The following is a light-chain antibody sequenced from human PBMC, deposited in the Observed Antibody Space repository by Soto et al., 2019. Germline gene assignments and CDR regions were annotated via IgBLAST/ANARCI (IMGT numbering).Light chain of an antibody. J-gene: IGKJ1*01. V-gene: IGKV1-16*01. Sequence: DIQMPQSPSSLSVSVGDRVTITCRASQDIGSSLGWFQQKPGKAPKSLIYAASTLQVGVPSRFSSSGSGTDFILTISSLQPEDFATYYCQQYNSYPRTFGQGKKVEIK. CDR2: AAS. CDR1: QDIGSS. CDR3: QQYNSYPRT.